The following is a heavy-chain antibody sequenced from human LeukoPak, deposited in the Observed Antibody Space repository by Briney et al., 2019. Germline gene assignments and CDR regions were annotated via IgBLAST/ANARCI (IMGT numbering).Heavy chain of an antibody. V-gene: IGHV3-53*01. CDR2: IYSGGST. J-gene: IGHJ4*01. Sequence: GGSLRLSCAASGFTVSSNYMSWVRQAPGKGLEWVSVIYSGGSTYYADSVKGQFTISRDNSENTLYLQMNSLRAEDTAVYYCARDGGYSGYDFDYWGQGTLVNGSS. CDR1: GFTVSSNY. D-gene: IGHD5-12*01. CDR3: ARDGGYSGYDFDY.